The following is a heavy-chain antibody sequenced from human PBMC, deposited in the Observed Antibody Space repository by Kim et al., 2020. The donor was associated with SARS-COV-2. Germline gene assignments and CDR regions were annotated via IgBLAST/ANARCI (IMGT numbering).Heavy chain of an antibody. CDR3: ARDSYDILTGYYTDYYYYGIDV. CDR1: GFTFSSYA. J-gene: IGHJ6*02. CDR2: ISYDGSNK. Sequence: GGSLRLSCAASGFTFSSYAMHWVRQAPGKGLEWVAVISYDGSNKYYADSVKGRFTISRDNSKNTLYLQMNSLRAEDTAVYYCARDSYDILTGYYTDYYYYGIDVWGQGTTVTVSS. D-gene: IGHD3-9*01. V-gene: IGHV3-30*04.